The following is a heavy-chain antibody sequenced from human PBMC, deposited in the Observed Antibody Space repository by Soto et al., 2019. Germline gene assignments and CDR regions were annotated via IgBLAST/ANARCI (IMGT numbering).Heavy chain of an antibody. CDR3: ARSLRGFYYYYMDV. CDR1: GYTFTGYY. J-gene: IGHJ6*03. Sequence: VASVKVSCKASGYTFTGYYMHWVRQAPGQGLEWMGWINPNSGDTNYAQKFQGWVTMTRDTSISTAYMELSRLRSDDTAVYCCARSLRGFYYYYMDVSGNGTTVTVSS. V-gene: IGHV1-2*04. D-gene: IGHD3-16*02. CDR2: INPNSGDT.